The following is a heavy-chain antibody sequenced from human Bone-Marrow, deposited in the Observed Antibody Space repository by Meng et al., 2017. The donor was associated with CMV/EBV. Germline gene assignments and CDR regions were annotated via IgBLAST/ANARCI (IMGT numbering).Heavy chain of an antibody. V-gene: IGHV3-21*01. CDR3: ARGGKLQSDSSGHYAYWFDP. Sequence: YAMNWVRQAPVNGMEWVTSISSGSTYIYYADSLKGRFTISRDNAKNSLFLQMNSLRAEDTAVYYCARGGKLQSDSSGHYAYWFDPWGQGTLVTVSS. D-gene: IGHD3-22*01. CDR2: ISSGSTYI. J-gene: IGHJ5*02. CDR1: YA.